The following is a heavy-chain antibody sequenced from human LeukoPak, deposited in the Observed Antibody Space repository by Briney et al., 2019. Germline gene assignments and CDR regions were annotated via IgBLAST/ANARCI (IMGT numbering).Heavy chain of an antibody. CDR1: GGSISSYY. D-gene: IGHD3-22*01. V-gene: IGHV4-59*01. CDR2: IYYSGST. CDR3: AREGYYDSSGYYHHDAFDI. J-gene: IGHJ3*02. Sequence: SETLSLTCTVSGGSISSYYWSWIRQPPGKGLEWIGYIYYSGSTNYNPSLKSRVTISVDTSKNQFSLKLRSVIAADTAVYYCAREGYYDSSGYYHHDAFDIWGQGTMVTVSS.